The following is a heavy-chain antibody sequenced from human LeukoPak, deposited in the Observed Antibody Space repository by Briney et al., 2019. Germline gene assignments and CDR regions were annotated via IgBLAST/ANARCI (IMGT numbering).Heavy chain of an antibody. Sequence: ASVKVSCKASGYTFTGYYMHWVRQAPGQGLEWMGRINPNSGGTNYAQKFQGRVTMTRDTSISTAYMELSRLRSDDTAVYYCAGLVSGSYTGRGDYWGQGTLVTVSS. V-gene: IGHV1-2*06. CDR2: INPNSGGT. CDR1: GYTFTGYY. CDR3: AGLVSGSYTGRGDY. D-gene: IGHD1-26*01. J-gene: IGHJ4*02.